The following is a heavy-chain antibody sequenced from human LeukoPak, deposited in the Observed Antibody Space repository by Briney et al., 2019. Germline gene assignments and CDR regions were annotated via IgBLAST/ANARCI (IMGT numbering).Heavy chain of an antibody. Sequence: GGSLRLSCAPSGFTFSSFSMDWVRQAPGEGLGWVSSISSSSNYIYYADSVEGRFTISRDNANNSLYLQLNSLRAEDSAVYYCGRDYPYDYGHHDAFDIWGQGRMVTVCS. J-gene: IGHJ3*02. D-gene: IGHD3-10*01. V-gene: IGHV3-21*01. CDR1: GFTFSSFS. CDR2: ISSSSNYI. CDR3: GRDYPYDYGHHDAFDI.